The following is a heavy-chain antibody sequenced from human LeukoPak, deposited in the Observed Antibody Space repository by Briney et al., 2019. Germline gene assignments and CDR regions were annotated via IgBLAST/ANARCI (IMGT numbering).Heavy chain of an antibody. D-gene: IGHD6-13*01. J-gene: IGHJ6*03. V-gene: IGHV3-66*01. CDR3: ARDLRVYNISWYFMDV. CDR1: GFNVSSNY. Sequence: PGGSLRLSCAASGFNVSSNYVSWVRQAPGKGLEWVSVIYSGGNTFYIDSVKGRFTISRDNSKNTLYLQMNSLRAEDTAIYYCARDLRVYNISWYFMDVWGKGTTVTIPS. CDR2: IYSGGNT.